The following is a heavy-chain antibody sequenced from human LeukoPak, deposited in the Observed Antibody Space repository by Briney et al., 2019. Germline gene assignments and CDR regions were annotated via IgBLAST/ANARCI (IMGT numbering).Heavy chain of an antibody. Sequence: PGGSLRLSCAPSGFTFSSYAMHWVRQAPGKGLEWVAVISYDGSNKYYADSVKGRLTISRDNSKNTLYLQMNSLRAEDTAVYYCARDGTTLGDAFDIWGQGTMVTVSS. J-gene: IGHJ3*02. CDR2: ISYDGSNK. V-gene: IGHV3-30*04. D-gene: IGHD4-23*01. CDR3: ARDGTTLGDAFDI. CDR1: GFTFSSYA.